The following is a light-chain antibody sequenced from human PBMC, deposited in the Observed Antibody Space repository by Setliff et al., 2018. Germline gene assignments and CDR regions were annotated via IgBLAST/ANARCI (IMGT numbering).Light chain of an antibody. J-gene: IGLJ2*01. CDR2: GNS. Sequence: QSVLTQPPSVSGAPGQRVTISCTGSSSNIGAGYDVHWYQQLPGTAPKLLIYGNSNRPSGVPDRFSGSKSGTSASLAITGLQAEDEADYYCGTWDSSLSNVVFGGGT. V-gene: IGLV1-40*01. CDR1: SSNIGAGYD. CDR3: GTWDSSLSNVV.